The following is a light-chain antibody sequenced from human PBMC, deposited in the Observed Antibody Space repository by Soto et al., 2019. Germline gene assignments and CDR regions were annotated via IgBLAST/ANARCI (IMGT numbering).Light chain of an antibody. V-gene: IGLV2-14*01. CDR2: EVN. CDR3: SSFTGTSTWV. CDR1: SRDVGAHDR. Sequence: QSVLTQPASVSGSPGQSITISCTGTSRDVGAHDRVSWSQQHPAKAPKLMIYEVNKRPSGVSDRFSGSKSGNTASLTISGLQPEDEADDYCSSFTGTSTWVFGGGTKLTVL. J-gene: IGLJ3*02.